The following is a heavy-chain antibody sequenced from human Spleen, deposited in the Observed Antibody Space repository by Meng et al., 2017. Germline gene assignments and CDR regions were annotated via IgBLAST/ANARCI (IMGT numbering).Heavy chain of an antibody. CDR2: INHRGNT. CDR3: ARGPTTVAHDFNY. Sequence: QGQLQQWGAGLLKPSETLSLTCVVSGGSFSDDYWSWPRQPPGKGLEWIGEINHRGNTNYNSFLESRVTISVDTSQNSLSLKLSSVTAADSAVYYCARGPTTVAHDFNYWGQGTLVTVSS. J-gene: IGHJ4*02. D-gene: IGHD4-11*01. CDR1: GGSFSDDY. V-gene: IGHV4-34*01.